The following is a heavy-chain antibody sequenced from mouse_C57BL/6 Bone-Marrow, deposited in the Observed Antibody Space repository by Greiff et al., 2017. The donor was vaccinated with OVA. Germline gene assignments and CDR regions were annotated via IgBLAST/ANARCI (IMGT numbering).Heavy chain of an antibody. V-gene: IGHV5-4*03. CDR2: ISDGGSYT. CDR1: GFTFSSYA. J-gene: IGHJ4*01. CDR3: ARVVAPYYAMDY. D-gene: IGHD1-1*01. Sequence: EVKLMESGGGLVKPGGSLKLSCAASGFTFSSYAMSWVRQTPEKRLEWVATISDGGSYTYYPDNVKGRFTISRDNAKNNLYLQMSHLKSEDTAMYYCARVVAPYYAMDYWGQGTSVTVSS.